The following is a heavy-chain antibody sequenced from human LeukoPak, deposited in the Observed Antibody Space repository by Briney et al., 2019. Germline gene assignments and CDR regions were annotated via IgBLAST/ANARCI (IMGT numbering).Heavy chain of an antibody. D-gene: IGHD2-21*01. J-gene: IGHJ6*02. CDR1: GFTLINSA. V-gene: IGHV3-23*01. CDR2: ISGSGGST. Sequence: PGASLTLAWSAAGFTLINSAISWARQPPREWLEWVTSISGSGGSTFYADSVKGRFTISRDNSKNPLCLQMNSLRAEDTAVYYCAKDVAAGYYYYYGMDVWGQGTTVTVSS. CDR3: AKDVAAGYYYYYGMDV.